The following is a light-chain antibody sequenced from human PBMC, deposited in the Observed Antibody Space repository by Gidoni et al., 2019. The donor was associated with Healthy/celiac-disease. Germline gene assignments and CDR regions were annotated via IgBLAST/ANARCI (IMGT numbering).Light chain of an antibody. V-gene: IGKV1-39*01. CDR2: AAS. CDR1: QSISSY. Sequence: IQMTQSPSSLSASVGDRVTITCRASQSISSYLNWYQQKPGKAPKLLIYAASSLQSGVPSRFSGSGSGTDFTLTISSLQPEDFATYYCQQSYSTRCSFGQGTKLEIK. CDR3: QQSYSTRCS. J-gene: IGKJ2*04.